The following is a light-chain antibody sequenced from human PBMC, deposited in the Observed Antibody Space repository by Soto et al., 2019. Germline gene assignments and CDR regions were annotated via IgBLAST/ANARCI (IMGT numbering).Light chain of an antibody. Sequence: QSALTQPASVSGSPGQSIAISCTGTSSDVGGYNYVSWYQQHPGKTPNLMIYDVSNRPSGVSNRFSGSKSGNTASLTISGLQAEDEADYFCSSYTGSSTCVFGGGTQLTVL. V-gene: IGLV2-14*01. CDR1: SSDVGGYNY. J-gene: IGLJ3*02. CDR2: DVS. CDR3: SSYTGSSTCV.